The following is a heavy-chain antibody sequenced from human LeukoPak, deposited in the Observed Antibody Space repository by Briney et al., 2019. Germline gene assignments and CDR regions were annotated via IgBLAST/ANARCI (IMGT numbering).Heavy chain of an antibody. CDR3: ARGAYYDFWSGYYPEGDFDY. CDR2: IKQDGSEK. D-gene: IGHD3-3*01. V-gene: IGHV3-7*04. Sequence: GGSLRLSCAASGFTFSSYWMSWVRQAPGKGLEWVANIKQDGSEKYYVDSVKGRFTISRDNAKNSLYLQMNSLRAEDTAVYYCARGAYYDFWSGYYPEGDFDYWGQGTLVTVSS. J-gene: IGHJ4*02. CDR1: GFTFSSYW.